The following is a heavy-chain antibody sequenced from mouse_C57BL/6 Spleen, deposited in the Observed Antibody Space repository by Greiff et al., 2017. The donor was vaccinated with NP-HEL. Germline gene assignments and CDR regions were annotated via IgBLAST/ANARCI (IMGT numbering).Heavy chain of an antibody. D-gene: IGHD2-12*01. CDR2: FYPGSGSL. V-gene: IGHV1-62-2*01. CDR3: ARDGINYCYGPYWYFDV. CDR1: GYTFTEYT. Sequence: QVQLQQSVAELVKPGASVKLSCKASGYTFTEYTIHWVRQRSGQGLEWIGWFYPGSGSLKYNEKFKDKATLTADKSSSTVYLELSRLTSEDSEVNFSARDGINYCYGPYWYFDVWGTGTAVTV. J-gene: IGHJ1*03.